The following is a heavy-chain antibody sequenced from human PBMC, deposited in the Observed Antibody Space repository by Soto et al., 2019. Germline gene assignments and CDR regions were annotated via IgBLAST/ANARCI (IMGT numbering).Heavy chain of an antibody. CDR3: AQAGATNWFDP. CDR1: GFTFSSYA. Sequence: GXSLRLSCAASGFTFSSYALSWFRQAPVKGLEWVSAISGSGGSTYYADSVKGRFTISRDNSKNTLYLQMNSLRAEDTAVYYCAQAGATNWFDPWGQGTLVTVSS. J-gene: IGHJ5*02. V-gene: IGHV3-23*01. D-gene: IGHD6-25*01. CDR2: ISGSGGST.